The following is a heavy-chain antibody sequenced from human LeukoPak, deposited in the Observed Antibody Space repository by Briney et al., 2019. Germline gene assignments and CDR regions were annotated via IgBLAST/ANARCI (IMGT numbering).Heavy chain of an antibody. D-gene: IGHD1-20*01. CDR3: ARGRITGSHDWFDH. CDR2: MNPNNGNT. Sequence: ASVKVSCKASGYTFTRYDMNRVRQATGQGLEWMGWMNPNNGNTGYTQKFQGRVTITRNTSISTAYMELSSLRSEDTAVYYCARGRITGSHDWFDHWGQGSLVTVSS. CDR1: GYTFTRYD. V-gene: IGHV1-8*03. J-gene: IGHJ5*02.